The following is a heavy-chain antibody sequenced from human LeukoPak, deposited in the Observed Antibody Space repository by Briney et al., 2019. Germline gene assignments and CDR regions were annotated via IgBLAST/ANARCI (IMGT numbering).Heavy chain of an antibody. CDR3: ARGITMIVVASRVVGAFDI. CDR2: ISSSSSYI. V-gene: IGHV3-21*01. Sequence: GGSLRLSCAASGFTFSSYSMNWVRQAPGKGLEWVSSISSSSSYIYYADSVKGRFTISRDNAKNSLYLQMNSLRAEDTAVYYCARGITMIVVASRVVGAFDIWGQGTMVTVSS. J-gene: IGHJ3*02. D-gene: IGHD3-22*01. CDR1: GFTFSSYS.